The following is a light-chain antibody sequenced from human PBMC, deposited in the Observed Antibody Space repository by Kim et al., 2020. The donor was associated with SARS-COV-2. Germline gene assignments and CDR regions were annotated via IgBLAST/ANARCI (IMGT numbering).Light chain of an antibody. CDR1: SSDIGGYNH. J-gene: IGLJ2*01. CDR3: SSYTSSNTVI. Sequence: GQSITISCTGSSSDIGGYNHVSWYQQHPGKAPKLLMWGVSEWPSGVSHRFSGSKSANTASLTISGLQAEDEADYYCSSYTSSNTVIFGGGTKVTVL. V-gene: IGLV2-14*04. CDR2: GVS.